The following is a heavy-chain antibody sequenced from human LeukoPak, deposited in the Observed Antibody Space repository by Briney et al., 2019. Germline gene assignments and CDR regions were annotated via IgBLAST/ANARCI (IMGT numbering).Heavy chain of an antibody. J-gene: IGHJ6*03. CDR3: AADYGDYERHYYYYMDV. D-gene: IGHD4-17*01. Sequence: SETLSLTCTVSGGSISSSSYYWGWIRQPPGKGLEWIGSIYYSGSTYYTPSLKSRVTISVDTSKNQFSLKLSSVTAADTAVYYCAADYGDYERHYYYYMDVWGKGTTVTISS. V-gene: IGHV4-39*07. CDR2: IYYSGST. CDR1: GGSISSSSYY.